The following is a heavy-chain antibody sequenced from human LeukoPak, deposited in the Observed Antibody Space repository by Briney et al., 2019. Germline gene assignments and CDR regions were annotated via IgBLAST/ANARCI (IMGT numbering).Heavy chain of an antibody. D-gene: IGHD6-25*01. CDR2: ISYDGSDE. J-gene: IGHJ4*02. V-gene: IGHV3-30*04. Sequence: GRSLRLSCAASGFTFSRFAMHWLRRAPVKGLEWVAFISYDGSDEYYADSVKGRFTISRDNSKNTLYLQMNSLRTEDTAVYYCARDRVLAAELHNWGQGTLVTVSS. CDR3: ARDRVLAAELHN. CDR1: GFTFSRFA.